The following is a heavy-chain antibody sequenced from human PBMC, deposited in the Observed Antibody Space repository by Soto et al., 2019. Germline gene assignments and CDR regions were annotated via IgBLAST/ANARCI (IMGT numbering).Heavy chain of an antibody. CDR3: ARDSKRGYSGYDKLDY. CDR2: IYHSGST. CDR1: GGSTSGSNW. J-gene: IGHJ4*02. Sequence: PSETLSLTSAVSGGSTSGSNWLSWFRQPPGKGLEWIGEIYHSGSTNYNPSLKSRVTISVDTSKNQFSLKLTSVTAADTAVYYCARDSKRGYSGYDKLDYWGQGTLVTVSS. D-gene: IGHD5-12*01. V-gene: IGHV4-4*02.